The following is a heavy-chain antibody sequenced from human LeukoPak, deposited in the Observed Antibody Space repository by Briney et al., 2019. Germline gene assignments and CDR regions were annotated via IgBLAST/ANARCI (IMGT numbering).Heavy chain of an antibody. D-gene: IGHD2-21*01. CDR1: GFTFSSYG. CDR2: ISGSGANT. J-gene: IGHJ4*02. Sequence: GRSLRLSCAASGFTFSSYGMHWVRQAPGRGLEWVSAISGSGANTYYADSVKGRFTISRDNAKDTLYLQMNTLRAEDTAVYYCAKRPSAYCFEGGCYFTYWGQGTLVIVSS. V-gene: IGHV3-23*01. CDR3: AKRPSAYCFEGGCYFTY.